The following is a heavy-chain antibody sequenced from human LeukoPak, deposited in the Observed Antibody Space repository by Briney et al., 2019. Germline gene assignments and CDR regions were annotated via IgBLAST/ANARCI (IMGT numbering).Heavy chain of an antibody. CDR3: TRLWPFDY. CDR1: GFTFSSYW. Sequence: GGSLRLSCAASGFTFSSYWMSWVRQAPGKGLEWVANIKQQGSEKYYVDSVRGRFTISRDDAKNSLYLQMNSLRAEDTAVYYCTRLWPFDYWGQGTLVTVSS. J-gene: IGHJ4*02. CDR2: IKQQGSEK. V-gene: IGHV3-7*01. D-gene: IGHD2-21*01.